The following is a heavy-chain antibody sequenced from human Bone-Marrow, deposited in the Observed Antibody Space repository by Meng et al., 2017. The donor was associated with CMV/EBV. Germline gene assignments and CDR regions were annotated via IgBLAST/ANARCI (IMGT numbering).Heavy chain of an antibody. V-gene: IGHV3-66*02. Sequence: GESLKISCAASGFTFSNYSMNWVRQAPGKGLEWVSVIYSGGTTYYADSVKGRFTIPRDKSKNTVYIQMNSLRTEDTAVYYCARGDFWSGFYGWGQGTLVTVSS. D-gene: IGHD3-3*01. CDR2: IYSGGTT. CDR3: ARGDFWSGFYG. J-gene: IGHJ4*02. CDR1: GFTFSNYS.